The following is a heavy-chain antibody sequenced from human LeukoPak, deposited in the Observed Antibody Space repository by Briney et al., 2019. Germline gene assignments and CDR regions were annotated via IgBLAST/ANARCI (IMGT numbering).Heavy chain of an antibody. D-gene: IGHD3-10*01. V-gene: IGHV3-21*01. Sequence: GGSLRLSCAASGFTFSSYSMNWVRQAPGKGLEWVSSISSSSSYIYYADSVKGRFTISRDNAKNSLSLQMNSLRAEDTAVYYCARDPFGEPWAFDIWGQGTMVTASS. CDR3: ARDPFGEPWAFDI. CDR1: GFTFSSYS. J-gene: IGHJ3*02. CDR2: ISSSSSYI.